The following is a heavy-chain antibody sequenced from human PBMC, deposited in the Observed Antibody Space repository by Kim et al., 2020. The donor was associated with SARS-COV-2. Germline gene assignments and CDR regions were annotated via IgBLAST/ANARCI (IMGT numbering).Heavy chain of an antibody. CDR1: GFPFSYYE. CDR2: INSGGTTM. V-gene: IGHV3-48*03. J-gene: IGHJ4*02. D-gene: IGHD3-16*01. Sequence: GGSLRLSCAASGFPFSYYEMNWVRQAPGKGLEWISYINSGGTTMYYTDSVKGRFTISRDNAKNSLSLQMNNLGAEDTAVYYCVRGGDQPRHGYIRWRYYFDYWGQGALVTVSS. CDR3: VRGGDQPRHGYIRWRYYFDY.